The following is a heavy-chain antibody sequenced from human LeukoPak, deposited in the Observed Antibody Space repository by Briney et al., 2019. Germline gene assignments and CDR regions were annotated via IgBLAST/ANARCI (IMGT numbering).Heavy chain of an antibody. D-gene: IGHD1-26*01. J-gene: IGHJ4*02. V-gene: IGHV3-23*01. CDR1: GFTFSSYA. CDR3: AKVRYSGSRRGGDY. CDR2: ISGSGGST. Sequence: GGSLRLSCAASGFTFSSYAMSWVRQAPGKGLEWVSAISGSGGSTYYADSVKGRFTISRDNSKNTLHLQMNSLRAEDTAVYYCAKVRYSGSRRGGDYWGQGTLVTVSS.